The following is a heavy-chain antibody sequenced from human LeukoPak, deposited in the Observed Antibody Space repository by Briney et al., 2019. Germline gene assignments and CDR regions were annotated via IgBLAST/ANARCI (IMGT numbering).Heavy chain of an antibody. D-gene: IGHD4-17*01. V-gene: IGHV1-69*13. Sequence: SVKVSCKASEYTFTGYYMHWVRQAPGQGLEWMGGIIPIFGTANYAQKFQGRVTITADESTSTAYMELSSLRSEDTAVYYCAYRGTTVTTLYNWFDPWGQGTLVTVSS. CDR2: IIPIFGTA. J-gene: IGHJ5*02. CDR1: EYTFTGYY. CDR3: AYRGTTVTTLYNWFDP.